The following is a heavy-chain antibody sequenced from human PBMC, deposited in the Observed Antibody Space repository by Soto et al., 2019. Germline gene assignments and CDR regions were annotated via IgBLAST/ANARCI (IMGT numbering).Heavy chain of an antibody. J-gene: IGHJ6*02. CDR3: AREPVGPDYAMDV. Sequence: QMQLVESGGGVVQPGRSLRLSCAASGFDFSSYGMHWVRQTPGKGLEWGAVLGFDGGGRYYADSVKGRFTISRDNSKKMLYLQMDSLRAEDTALYYCAREPVGPDYAMDVWGQGTTVTVSS. CDR1: GFDFSSYG. V-gene: IGHV3-33*01. CDR2: LGFDGGGR. D-gene: IGHD1-26*01.